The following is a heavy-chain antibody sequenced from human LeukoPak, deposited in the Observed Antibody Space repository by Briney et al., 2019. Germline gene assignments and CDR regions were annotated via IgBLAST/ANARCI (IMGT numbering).Heavy chain of an antibody. CDR1: GGSISGSY. J-gene: IGHJ3*02. CDR2: IYYSGSI. CDR3: ARLSDAFDI. V-gene: IGHV4-59*08. Sequence: PSETLSLTCTVSGGSISGSYWAWVRQPPGKGLEWIGYIYYSGSINYNPSLKSRATMLADASKNQFSLKLSSVTAADTAVYYCARLSDAFDIWGQGTMVTVSS.